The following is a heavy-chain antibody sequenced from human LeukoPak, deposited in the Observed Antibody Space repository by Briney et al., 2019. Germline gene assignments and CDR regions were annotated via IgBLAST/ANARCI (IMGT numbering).Heavy chain of an antibody. CDR3: AKGLDDFWSGYYTGIAY. V-gene: IGHV3-23*01. CDR2: ISGSGGST. D-gene: IGHD3-3*01. CDR1: GFTFSSYS. Sequence: GGSLRLSCAASGFTFSSYSMNWVRQAPGKGLEWVSAISGSGGSTYYADSVKGRFTISRDNSKNTLYVQMNSLRAEDTAVYYCAKGLDDFWSGYYTGIAYWGQGTLATVSS. J-gene: IGHJ4*02.